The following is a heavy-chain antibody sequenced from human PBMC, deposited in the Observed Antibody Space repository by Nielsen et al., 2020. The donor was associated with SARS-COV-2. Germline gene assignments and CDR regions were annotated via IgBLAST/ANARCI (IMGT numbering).Heavy chain of an antibody. CDR3: ARDLYSYGMDV. J-gene: IGHJ6*02. V-gene: IGHV3-48*01. CDR2: ISGSSRTI. CDR1: GFTFSSYS. Sequence: GGSLRLSCVVSGFTFSSYSMNWVRQAPGKGLEWVSYISGSSRTIHYADSLKGRFTISRDNSKNTLYLQMNSLRAEDTAVYYCARDLYSYGMDVWGQGTTVTVSS.